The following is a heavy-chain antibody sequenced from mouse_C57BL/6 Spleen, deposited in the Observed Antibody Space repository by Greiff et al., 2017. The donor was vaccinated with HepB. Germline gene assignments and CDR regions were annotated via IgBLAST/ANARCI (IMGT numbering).Heavy chain of an antibody. J-gene: IGHJ4*01. CDR2: IYPSDSET. D-gene: IGHD2-4*01. CDR3: ASDYEYAMDY. Sequence: QVQLQHSGAELVRPGSSVKLSCKASGYTFTSYWMDWVKQRPGQGLEWIGNIYPSDSETHYNQKFKDKATLTVDKSSSTAYMQLSSLTSEDSAVYYCASDYEYAMDYWGQGTSVTVSS. V-gene: IGHV1-61*01. CDR1: GYTFTSYW.